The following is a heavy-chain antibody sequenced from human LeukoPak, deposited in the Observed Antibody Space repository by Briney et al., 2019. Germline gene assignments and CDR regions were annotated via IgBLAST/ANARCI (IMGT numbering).Heavy chain of an antibody. CDR2: INEDGSQK. CDR1: GLTLSRHW. V-gene: IGHV3-7*05. CDR3: ARGHYDMDV. Sequence: PGGSLRLSCAASGLTLSRHWMSWVRQAPGKGLEWVANINEDGSQKHHVDSVEGRFSISRDNAKNSLNLQMNSLRAEDTAVYYCARGHYDMDVWGQGTPVTVSS. J-gene: IGHJ6*02.